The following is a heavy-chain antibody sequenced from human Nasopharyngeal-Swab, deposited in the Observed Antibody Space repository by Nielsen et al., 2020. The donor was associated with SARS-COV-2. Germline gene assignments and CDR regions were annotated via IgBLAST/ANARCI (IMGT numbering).Heavy chain of an antibody. CDR2: IYTSGST. CDR3: ARAGGTGGQYYGLDV. V-gene: IGHV4-61*02. D-gene: IGHD3-16*01. Sequence: SETLSLTCTVSGDSIAYSTFYWGWIRQPAGKGLEWIGRIYTSGSTNYNPSLKSRITISVDTSKKQISLKLSSVTAADTAMYYCARAGGTGGQYYGLDVWGQGTTVTVSS. J-gene: IGHJ6*02. CDR1: GDSIAYSTFY.